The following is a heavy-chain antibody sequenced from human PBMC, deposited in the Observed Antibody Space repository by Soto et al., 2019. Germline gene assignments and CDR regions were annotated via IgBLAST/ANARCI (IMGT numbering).Heavy chain of an antibody. CDR2: ISYDGSNK. CDR3: AKDPAVTTKARLDY. CDR1: GFTFSSYG. D-gene: IGHD4-17*01. J-gene: IGHJ4*02. Sequence: ESGGGVVQPGRSLRLSCAASGFTFSSYGMHWVRQAPGKGLEWVAVISYDGSNKYYADSVKGRFTISRDNSKNTLYLQMNSLRAEDTAVYYCAKDPAVTTKARLDYWGQGTLVTVSS. V-gene: IGHV3-30*18.